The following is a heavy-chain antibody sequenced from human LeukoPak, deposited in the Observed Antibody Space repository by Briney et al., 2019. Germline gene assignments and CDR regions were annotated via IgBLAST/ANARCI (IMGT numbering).Heavy chain of an antibody. D-gene: IGHD3-9*01. Sequence: GGSLRLSCAASGFTFSSYGMHWVRQAPGKELEWVAVISYDGSNKYYADSVKGRFTISRDNSKNTLYLQMNSLRAEDTAVYYCAKISPSYFDWLQGPAEYFQHWGQGTLVTVSS. V-gene: IGHV3-30*18. CDR1: GFTFSSYG. CDR2: ISYDGSNK. CDR3: AKISPSYFDWLQGPAEYFQH. J-gene: IGHJ1*01.